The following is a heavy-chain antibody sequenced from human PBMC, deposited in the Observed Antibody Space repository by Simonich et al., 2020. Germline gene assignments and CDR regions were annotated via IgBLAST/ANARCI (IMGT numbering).Heavy chain of an antibody. D-gene: IGHD4-4*01. J-gene: IGHJ3*02. CDR1: GFTFSSYW. Sequence: EVQLVESGGGLVQPGGSLRLSCAASGFTFSSYWMHWVRQAPGKGLVWCSRINSDGSSTSYADSVKGRFTISRDNAKNTLYLQMNSLRAEDTAVYYCARDYSNYDAFDIWGQGTMVTVSS. CDR3: ARDYSNYDAFDI. V-gene: IGHV3-74*01. CDR2: INSDGSST.